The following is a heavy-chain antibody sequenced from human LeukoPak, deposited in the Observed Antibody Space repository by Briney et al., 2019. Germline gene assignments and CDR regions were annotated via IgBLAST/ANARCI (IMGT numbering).Heavy chain of an antibody. V-gene: IGHV3-23*01. CDR3: AKWSHYYDSSGYTKAHDY. D-gene: IGHD3-22*01. CDR1: GFTFSSYA. J-gene: IGHJ4*02. Sequence: GGSLRLSCAASGFTFSSYAMSWVHQAPGKGLEWVSAISGSGGSTYYADSVKGRFTISRDNSKNTLYLQMNSLRAEDTAVYYCAKWSHYYDSSGYTKAHDYWGQGTLVTVSS. CDR2: ISGSGGST.